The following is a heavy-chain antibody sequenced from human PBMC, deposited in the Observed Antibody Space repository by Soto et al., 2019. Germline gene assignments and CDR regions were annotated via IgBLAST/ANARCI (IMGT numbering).Heavy chain of an antibody. Sequence: QVQLVESGGGVVQPGRSLRLSCAASGFTFSSYGMHWVRQAPGKGLEWVAVISYDGSNKYYADSVKGRFTISRDNSKNTLYLQMNSLRAEDTAVYYCAKPSFSNYYFDYWGQGTLVTVSS. CDR3: AKPSFSNYYFDY. V-gene: IGHV3-30*18. J-gene: IGHJ4*02. CDR1: GFTFSSYG. CDR2: ISYDGSNK. D-gene: IGHD4-4*01.